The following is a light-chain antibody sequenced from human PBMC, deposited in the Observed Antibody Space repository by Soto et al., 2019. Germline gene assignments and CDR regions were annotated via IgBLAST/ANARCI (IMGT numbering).Light chain of an antibody. V-gene: IGLV2-11*01. CDR1: RTDVWGYNY. Sequence: QSALTQPRSVSRAPGQSVTISFTGTRTDVWGYNYVSWYQQHPSKVPKLMLYDVSKRPSGVPDRLSCSKSGNNAYLTTTGLQAEDEADYYCCSYAGRDTLYVFGSGTKVTVL. CDR3: CSYAGRDTLYV. CDR2: DVS. J-gene: IGLJ1*01.